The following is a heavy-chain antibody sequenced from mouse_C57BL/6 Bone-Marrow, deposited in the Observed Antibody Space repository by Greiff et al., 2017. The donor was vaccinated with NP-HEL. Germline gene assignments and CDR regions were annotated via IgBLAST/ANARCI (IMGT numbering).Heavy chain of an antibody. CDR3: ARKGGYFDY. Sequence: VQVVESGPELVKPGASVKISCKASGYAFSSSWMNWVKQRPGKGLEWIGRIYPGDGDTNYNGKFKGKATLTADKSSSTAYMQLSSLTSEDSAVYFCARKGGYFDYWGQGTTLTVSS. CDR1: GYAFSSSW. J-gene: IGHJ2*01. CDR2: IYPGDGDT. V-gene: IGHV1-82*01.